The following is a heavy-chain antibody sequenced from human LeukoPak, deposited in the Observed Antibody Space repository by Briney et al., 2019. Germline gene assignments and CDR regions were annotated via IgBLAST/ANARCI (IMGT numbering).Heavy chain of an antibody. CDR2: ISYDGSNK. CDR3: AKDRSRITMVGPGGMDV. V-gene: IGHV3-30*18. D-gene: IGHD3-10*01. Sequence: GGSLRLSCAASGFTFSSYGMHWVRQAPGKGLEWVAVISYDGSNKYYADSVKGRFTISRDNSKNTLYLQMNSLRAEDTAVYYCAKDRSRITMVGPGGMDVWGQGTTVTVSS. J-gene: IGHJ6*02. CDR1: GFTFSSYG.